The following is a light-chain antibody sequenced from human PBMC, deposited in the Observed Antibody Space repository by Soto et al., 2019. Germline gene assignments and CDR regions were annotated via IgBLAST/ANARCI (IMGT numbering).Light chain of an antibody. V-gene: IGKV3-15*01. CDR2: GAS. J-gene: IGKJ5*01. CDR1: HSVSSS. Sequence: EVVMTQSPATLSVSPGERATLSCRAGHSVSSSLAWYQQKPGQAPRLLISGASTRAAGIPARFSGSGSGTEFTLTISSLQSEDFAVYYCQQYNNWPPITFGQGTRLEI. CDR3: QQYNNWPPIT.